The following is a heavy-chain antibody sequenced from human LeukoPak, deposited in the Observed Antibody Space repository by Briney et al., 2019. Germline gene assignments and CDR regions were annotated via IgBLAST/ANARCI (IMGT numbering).Heavy chain of an antibody. J-gene: IGHJ3*02. D-gene: IGHD1-1*01. CDR2: IYYSGST. CDR1: GGSIGSGAYY. Sequence: SETLSLTCTVSGGSIGSGAYYWSWIRQPPGKGLEWIGYIYYSGSTNYDPSLKSRVTISVDTSKNQFSLKLSSVTAADTAVYYCARDLNGVDAFDIWGQGTMVTVSS. CDR3: ARDLNGVDAFDI. V-gene: IGHV4-61*08.